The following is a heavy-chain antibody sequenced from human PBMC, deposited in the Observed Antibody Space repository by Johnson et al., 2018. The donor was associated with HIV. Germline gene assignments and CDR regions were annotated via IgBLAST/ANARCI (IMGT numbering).Heavy chain of an antibody. V-gene: IGHV3-38-3*01. CDR1: GFTVSSNE. Sequence: VQLVESRGVLVQPGGSLRLSCAASGFTVSSNEMSWVRQAPGKGLEWVSSIRGGSTYYADSVRGRFTISRDNLKSTLYLQMNSLRPEDTAVYYCARAISPRYGGNSQEAFDIWCQGTMVTVSS. CDR2: IRGGST. J-gene: IGHJ3*02. CDR3: ARAISPRYGGNSQEAFDI. D-gene: IGHD4-23*01.